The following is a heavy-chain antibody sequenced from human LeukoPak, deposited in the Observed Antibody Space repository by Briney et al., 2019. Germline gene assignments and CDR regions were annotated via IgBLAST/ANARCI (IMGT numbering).Heavy chain of an antibody. V-gene: IGHV3-23*01. CDR1: GFTFYSYG. J-gene: IGHJ3*02. CDR3: AKDVKTLDAFDI. CDR2: ISGSGGTT. Sequence: GGSLRLSCAASGFTFYSYGMSWVRQAPGKGLEWVSGISGSGGTTYYADSVKGRFTITRDNSRNTVYLQMNSLRAEVTAVYYCAKDVKTLDAFDIWGRGTMVAVSS.